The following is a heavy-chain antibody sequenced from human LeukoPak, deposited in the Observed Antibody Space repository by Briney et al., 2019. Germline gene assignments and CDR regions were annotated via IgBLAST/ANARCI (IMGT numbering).Heavy chain of an antibody. V-gene: IGHV1-69*05. CDR1: GGTFSSYA. J-gene: IGHJ3*02. CDR2: IIPIFGTA. Sequence: SVKVSCKASGGTFSSYAISWVRQAPGQGLEWMGGIIPIFGTANYAQKFQGRVTMTTDTSTSTAYMELRSLRSDDTAVYYCARETHIVAGDAFDIGGQGQWSPSLQ. CDR3: ARETHIVAGDAFDI. D-gene: IGHD2-21*01.